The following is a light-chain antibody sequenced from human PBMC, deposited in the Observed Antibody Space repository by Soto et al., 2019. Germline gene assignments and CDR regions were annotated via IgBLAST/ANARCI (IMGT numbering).Light chain of an antibody. CDR3: MSYTTTSTYV. J-gene: IGLJ1*01. Sequence: QSALTRPESVSGSPGQSITISCTGTSSDVGGYNSVSWYQHRPGKAPKLMIYDVSSRSSGVSSRFSGSKSDNTASLTISGLQAEDEADYYCMSYTTTSTYVFGTGTKVTVL. CDR2: DVS. V-gene: IGLV2-14*03. CDR1: SSDVGGYNS.